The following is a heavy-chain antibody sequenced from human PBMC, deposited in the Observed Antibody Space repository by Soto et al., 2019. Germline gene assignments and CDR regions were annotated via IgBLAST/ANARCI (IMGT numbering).Heavy chain of an antibody. J-gene: IGHJ4*02. V-gene: IGHV1-69*06. CDR2: IIPIFGTA. CDR3: AGSVFTVVTPYDY. D-gene: IGHD2-21*02. CDR1: GGTFSSYA. Sequence: SVKVSCKASGGTFSSYAISWVRQAPGQGLEWMGGIIPIFGTANYAQKFQGRVTITADKSTSTAYMELSSLRSEDTAVYYCAGSVFTVVTPYDYWGQGTLVTVSS.